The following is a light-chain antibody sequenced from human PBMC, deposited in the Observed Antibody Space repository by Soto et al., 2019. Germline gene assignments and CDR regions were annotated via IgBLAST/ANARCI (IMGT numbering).Light chain of an antibody. CDR3: QQYNNWWT. CDR1: QSVSSN. J-gene: IGKJ1*01. V-gene: IGKV3-15*01. CDR2: DAS. Sequence: VMTQSPATLSVSPGERATLSCRASQSVSSNLAWFQQKPGQAPRLLIYDASTRATGIPARFSGSGSGTEFTLIISSLQSEDFAVYYCQQYNNWWTFGQGTKV.